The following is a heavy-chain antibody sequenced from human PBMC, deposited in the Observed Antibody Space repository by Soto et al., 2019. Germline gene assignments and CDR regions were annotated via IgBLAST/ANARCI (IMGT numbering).Heavy chain of an antibody. J-gene: IGHJ5*02. V-gene: IGHV3-23*01. CDR2: VSGNGENT. Sequence: EVQLLESGGGLAQPGGSLRLSCAASGFTFSSYAMSWVRQAPGKGLEWVSGVSGNGENTFYIDSVKGRFTISRDNSKDTVSLQMNSLGAEDTAIYFCAAIGGHCSCGDCYPRSPWGQGILVTVSS. D-gene: IGHD2-15*01. CDR1: GFTFSSYA. CDR3: AAIGGHCSCGDCYPRSP.